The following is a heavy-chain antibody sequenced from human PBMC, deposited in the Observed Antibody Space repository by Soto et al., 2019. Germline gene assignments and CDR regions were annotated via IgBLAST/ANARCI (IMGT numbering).Heavy chain of an antibody. D-gene: IGHD2-2*01. CDR1: GFTFSSYW. Sequence: GGSLRLSCAASGFTFSSYWMSWVRQAPGKGLEWVANIKQDGSEKYYVDSVKGRFTISRDNAKNPLYLQMNSLRAEDTAVYYCAREDCSSTSCYYYYYYYYMDVWGKGTTVTVSS. CDR2: IKQDGSEK. V-gene: IGHV3-7*01. J-gene: IGHJ6*03. CDR3: AREDCSSTSCYYYYYYYYMDV.